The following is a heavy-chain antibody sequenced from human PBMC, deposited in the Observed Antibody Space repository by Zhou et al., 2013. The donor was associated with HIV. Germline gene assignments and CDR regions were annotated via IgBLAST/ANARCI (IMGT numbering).Heavy chain of an antibody. V-gene: IGHV1-8*03. CDR2: MNPNSGNT. CDR1: GYTFTSYD. CDR3: ARELRRDEY. J-gene: IGHJ4*02. D-gene: IGHD3-10*01. Sequence: QVQLVQSGAEVKKPGASVKVSCKASGYTFTSYDINWVRQATGQGLEWIGYMNPNSGNTGYAQKFQGRVAITRDTSTSTVYMELSSLRSEDTAVYYCARELRRDEYWGQGTLVTVSS.